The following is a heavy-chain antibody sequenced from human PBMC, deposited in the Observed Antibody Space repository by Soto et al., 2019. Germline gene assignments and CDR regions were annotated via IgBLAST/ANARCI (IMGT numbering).Heavy chain of an antibody. D-gene: IGHD1-1*01. CDR3: ARDRSTHDY. J-gene: IGHJ4*02. CDR1: GYTFTDYG. CDR2: ISAYNGNT. Sequence: QGQLVQSGVEVKKPGASVKVSCKASGYTFTDYGISWVRQAPGQGLEWMGWISAYNGNTNYAQNLQDRVTMTTDTATSTAYTELRSLRSDDTAVYYCARDRSTHDYWGQGTLIAVSS. V-gene: IGHV1-18*01.